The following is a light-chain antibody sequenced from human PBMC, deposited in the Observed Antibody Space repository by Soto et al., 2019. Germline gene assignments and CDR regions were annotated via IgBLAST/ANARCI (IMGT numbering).Light chain of an antibody. CDR3: CSLTTSHTYV. V-gene: IGLV2-14*03. Sequence: QSALTQPASVSGSPGQSITISCTGTSSDIGHYDYVSWYQQHPGKAPKLMIYHVTYRPSGVSNRYSGSKSGNSASLTSSGLQADDEADYYCCSLTTSHTYVFGSGTKVTV. CDR1: SSDIGHYDY. J-gene: IGLJ1*01. CDR2: HVT.